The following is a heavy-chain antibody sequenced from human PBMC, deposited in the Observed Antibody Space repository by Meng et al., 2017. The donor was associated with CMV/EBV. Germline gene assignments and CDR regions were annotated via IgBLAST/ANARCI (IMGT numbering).Heavy chain of an antibody. CDR2: IIPIFGTA. V-gene: IGHV1-69*05. J-gene: IGHJ6*02. Sequence: SVKVSCKASGGTFSSYAISWVRQAPGQGLEWMGGIIPIFGTANYAQKFQGRVTITTDESTSTAYMELSSLRSEDTAVYYCARGKDIVVVVAATRGYYYGMDVWGQGTTVTVSS. CDR3: ARGKDIVVVVAATRGYYYGMDV. D-gene: IGHD2-15*01. CDR1: GGTFSSYA.